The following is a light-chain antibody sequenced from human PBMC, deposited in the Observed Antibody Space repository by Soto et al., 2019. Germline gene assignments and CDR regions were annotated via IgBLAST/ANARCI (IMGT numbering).Light chain of an antibody. J-gene: IGKJ1*01. Sequence: DIQMTQSPSSLSASVGDRVTITCRASQSISSYLNWYQQKPGRAPKLLIYAASSLQSGVPSSFSGSGSGTDFTLTISSLQPEDFATYYCQQSYSTPVAFGQGTKVDIK. CDR1: QSISSY. CDR2: AAS. V-gene: IGKV1-39*01. CDR3: QQSYSTPVA.